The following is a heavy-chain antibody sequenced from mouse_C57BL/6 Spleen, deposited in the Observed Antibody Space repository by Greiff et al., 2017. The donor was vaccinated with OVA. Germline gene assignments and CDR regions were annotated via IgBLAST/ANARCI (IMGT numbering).Heavy chain of an antibody. CDR1: GYTFTSYW. Sequence: QVQLQQPGAELVMPGASVKLSCKASGYTFTSYWMHWVKQRPGQGLEWIGEIDPSDSYTKYNQKFKGKSTLTVDKSSSTAYMQLSSLTSEDSAVYYCARKAYGNYPYYFDYWGKGTTLTVSS. CDR3: ARKAYGNYPYYFDY. D-gene: IGHD2-1*01. J-gene: IGHJ2*01. V-gene: IGHV1-69*01. CDR2: IDPSDSYT.